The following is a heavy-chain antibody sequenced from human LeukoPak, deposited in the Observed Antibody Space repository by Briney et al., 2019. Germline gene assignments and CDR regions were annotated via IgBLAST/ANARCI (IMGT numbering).Heavy chain of an antibody. J-gene: IGHJ4*02. Sequence: GGSLRLSCAASGFTFSSYAMSWVRQAPGKGLEWVSAISGSGGSTYYADSVKGRFTISRDNSKNTLYLQVNSLRAEDTAVYYCAKDVYSSGWYFDYWGQGTLVTVSS. CDR3: AKDVYSSGWYFDY. D-gene: IGHD6-19*01. CDR1: GFTFSSYA. CDR2: ISGSGGST. V-gene: IGHV3-23*01.